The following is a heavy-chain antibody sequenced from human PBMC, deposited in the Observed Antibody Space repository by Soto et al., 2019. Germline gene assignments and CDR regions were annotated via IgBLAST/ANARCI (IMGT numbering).Heavy chain of an antibody. CDR2: IYYSGST. Sequence: PSETLSLTCTVSGGSIRSSIYHWGWIRQPPGKGLEWIGNIYYSGSTYYNPSLKSRVTISVDTSKNQFSLKLSSVTAADTAVYYCASLYYYDSSGYPPYDYWGQGTLVTVSS. J-gene: IGHJ4*02. CDR3: ASLYYYDSSGYPPYDY. D-gene: IGHD3-22*01. CDR1: GGSIRSSIYH. V-gene: IGHV4-39*01.